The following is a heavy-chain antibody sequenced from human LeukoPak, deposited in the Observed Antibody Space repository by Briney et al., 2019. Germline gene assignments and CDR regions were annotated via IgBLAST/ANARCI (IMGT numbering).Heavy chain of an antibody. V-gene: IGHV4-31*03. CDR3: ARGLFSEYFDWLLPGGFDP. CDR2: IYYSGST. D-gene: IGHD3-9*01. CDR1: GGSISSGGYY. Sequence: SETLSLTCTVSGGSISSGGYYWSWIRQHPGKGLEWIGYIYYSGSTYYNPSLKSRVTISVDTSKNQFSLKLSSVTAADTAVYHCARGLFSEYFDWLLPGGFDPWGQGTLVTVSS. J-gene: IGHJ5*02.